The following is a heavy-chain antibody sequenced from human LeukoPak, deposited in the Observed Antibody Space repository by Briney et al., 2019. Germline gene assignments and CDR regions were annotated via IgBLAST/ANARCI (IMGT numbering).Heavy chain of an antibody. Sequence: QTGGSLRLSCAVSGLTFSSSWMDWVRQAPGKGLEWVAVISSDGSNKYYVDSVQGRFTISRDSSTNTLYLQMNSLRAEDTAVYHCAKDRSRDGYNGLFDWGQGTLVTVSS. CDR1: GLTFSSSW. J-gene: IGHJ4*02. V-gene: IGHV3-30*18. D-gene: IGHD5-24*01. CDR2: ISSDGSNK. CDR3: AKDRSRDGYNGLFD.